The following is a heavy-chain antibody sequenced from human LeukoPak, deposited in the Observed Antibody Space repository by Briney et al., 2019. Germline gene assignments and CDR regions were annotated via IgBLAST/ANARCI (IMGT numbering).Heavy chain of an antibody. CDR1: GGSVSDYY. CDR2: IYYTET. D-gene: IGHD5-12*01. Sequence: SETLSLTCTVSGGSVSDYYWGWIRQSPGKALEWIGYIYYTETSYNPSLKSRVTISADTSRDQFSLKLSSVTAADTAIYYCARHTWQWLPFDDWGQGTQVTISS. CDR3: ARHTWQWLPFDD. J-gene: IGHJ4*02. V-gene: IGHV4-59*02.